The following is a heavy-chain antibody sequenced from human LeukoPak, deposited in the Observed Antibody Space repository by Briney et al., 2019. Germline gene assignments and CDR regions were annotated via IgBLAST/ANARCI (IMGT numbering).Heavy chain of an antibody. V-gene: IGHV3-23*01. J-gene: IGHJ3*01. D-gene: IGHD5-24*01. CDR3: AKRGHGYRGFDV. CDR1: GFTFSGYV. Sequence: TGGSLRLSCAASGFTFSGYVMYWVRQSPGAGLEWVSGISDSGGTIYYADSVKGRFTISRDNSKNTLYLQMNSLRAEDTAVYYCAKRGHGYRGFDVWGQGAMVTVSS. CDR2: ISDSGGTI.